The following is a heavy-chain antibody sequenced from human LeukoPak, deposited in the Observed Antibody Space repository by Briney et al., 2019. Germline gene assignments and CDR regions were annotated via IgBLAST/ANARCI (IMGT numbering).Heavy chain of an antibody. Sequence: PSETLSLTCTVSGGSIRIDYWTWIRQPAGQGLEWIGRIFSSGYTNYNPSLQSRVTLSVDTSTNQFSLKLTSVTAADTAVYYCATGRPRNATRLDDGYDTWGQGTMVTVSS. CDR3: ATGRPRNATRLDDGYDT. V-gene: IGHV4-4*07. CDR1: GGSIRIDY. CDR2: IFSSGYT. D-gene: IGHD1-1*01. J-gene: IGHJ3*02.